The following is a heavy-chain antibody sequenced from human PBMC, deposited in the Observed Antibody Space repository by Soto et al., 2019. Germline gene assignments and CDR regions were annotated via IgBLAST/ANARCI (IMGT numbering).Heavy chain of an antibody. D-gene: IGHD5-12*01. Sequence: QVQLVESGGGVVQPGRSLRLSCAASGFTFSSYGMHWVRQAPGKGLEWVAVISYDGSNKYYADSVKGRFTISRDNXKNTLYLQMNSLRAEDTAVYYCAKDVAYDLYGMDVWGQGTTVTVSS. CDR1: GFTFSSYG. CDR2: ISYDGSNK. J-gene: IGHJ6*02. V-gene: IGHV3-30*18. CDR3: AKDVAYDLYGMDV.